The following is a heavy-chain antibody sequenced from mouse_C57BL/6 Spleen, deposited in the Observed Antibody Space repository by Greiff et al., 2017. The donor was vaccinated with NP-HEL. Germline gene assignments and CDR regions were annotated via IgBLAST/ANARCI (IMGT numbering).Heavy chain of an antibody. CDR2: ISSGSSTI. D-gene: IGHD2-4*01. CDR1: GFTFSDYG. V-gene: IGHV5-17*01. J-gene: IGHJ2*01. CDR3: ARMGLRRSYYFDY. Sequence: DVMLVESGGGLVKPGGSLKLSCAASGFTFSDYGMHWVRQAPEKGLEWVAYISSGSSTIYYADTVKGRFTISRDNAKNTLFLQMTSLRSEDTAMYYCARMGLRRSYYFDYWGQGTTLTVSS.